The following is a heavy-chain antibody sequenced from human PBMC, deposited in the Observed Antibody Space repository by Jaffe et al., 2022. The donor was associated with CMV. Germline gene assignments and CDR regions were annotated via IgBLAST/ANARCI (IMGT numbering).Heavy chain of an antibody. CDR3: ARDLVAGGYYHYFDY. D-gene: IGHD3-22*01. CDR1: GGSISSGGYY. J-gene: IGHJ4*02. CDR2: IYYSGST. V-gene: IGHV4-31*03. Sequence: QVQLQESGPGLVKPSQTLSLTCTVSGGSISSGGYYWSWIRQHPGKGLEWIGYIYYSGSTYYNPSLKSRVTISVDTSKNQFSLKLSSVTAADTAVYYCARDLVAGGYYHYFDYWGQGTLVTVSS.